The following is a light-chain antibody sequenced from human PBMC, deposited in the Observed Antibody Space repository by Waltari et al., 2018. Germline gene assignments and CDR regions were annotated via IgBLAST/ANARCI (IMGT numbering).Light chain of an antibody. CDR2: GAS. Sequence: EIVLTQSPGTLSLSRGERATLSCRASRSVTGNYLAWYQQKPGQAPRLLIYGASNRAAGIPDRFSGSGSRTDFTLIISRLEPEDFAVYYCQHYDNSPLTFGQGTKVEVK. CDR3: QHYDNSPLT. V-gene: IGKV3-20*01. CDR1: RSVTGNY. J-gene: IGKJ1*01.